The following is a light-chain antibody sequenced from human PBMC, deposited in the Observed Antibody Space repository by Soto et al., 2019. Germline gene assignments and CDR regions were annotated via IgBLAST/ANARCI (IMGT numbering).Light chain of an antibody. CDR3: PVWGSCSGQRAV. J-gene: IGLJ2*01. CDR2: YDT. V-gene: IGLV3-21*04. CDR1: NIGSKR. Sequence: SYELTQPPSVTVAPGEPARISCGGHNIGSKRLFWYQQKAGQAPVLVIYYDTKRPSRIPERFSGSNSGNTATLAISRVEGGEEAGYFCPVWGSCSGQRAVLGGWTQRTVL.